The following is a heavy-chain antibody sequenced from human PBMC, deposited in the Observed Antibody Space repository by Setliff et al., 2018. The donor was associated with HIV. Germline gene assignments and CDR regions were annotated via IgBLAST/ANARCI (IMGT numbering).Heavy chain of an antibody. CDR3: ARVHAKPKRALALVVRGSRIDP. Sequence: SETLSLTCAVYGGSFSGYYWSWIRQPPGKGLEWIGEINHSGSTNYNPSLKSRVTISVDTSKNQFSLKLSSVTAADTAVYYCARVHAKPKRALALVVRGSRIDPWGQGTLVTVSS. J-gene: IGHJ5*02. D-gene: IGHD6-6*01. V-gene: IGHV4-34*01. CDR1: GGSFSGYY. CDR2: INHSGST.